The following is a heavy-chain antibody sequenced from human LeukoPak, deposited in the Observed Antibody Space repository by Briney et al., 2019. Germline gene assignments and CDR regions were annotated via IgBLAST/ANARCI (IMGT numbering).Heavy chain of an antibody. J-gene: IGHJ6*02. CDR1: GGSFSGYY. Sequence: SETLSLTCAVYGGSFSGYYWNWIRQPPGRGLEWIGEICQSGSTNYNPSLKSRITMSVDTSKNQFSLQLRSMTAADTAVYFCARATDDEFYLYYGMDVWGQGTTVTVSS. D-gene: IGHD3-16*01. CDR2: ICQSGST. CDR3: ARATDDEFYLYYGMDV. V-gene: IGHV4-34*01.